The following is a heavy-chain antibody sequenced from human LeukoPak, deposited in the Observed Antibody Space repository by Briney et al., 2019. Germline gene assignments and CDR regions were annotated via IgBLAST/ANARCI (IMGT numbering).Heavy chain of an antibody. J-gene: IGHJ4*02. CDR3: AKDTVEYYYDSSGYN. CDR2: ISGSDGST. Sequence: GGSLRLSCAASGFTFSSYAMSWVRQAPGKGLEWVSAISGSDGSTYYADSVKGRFTISRDNSKNTLYLQMDSLRAEDTAVYYCAKDTVEYYYDSSGYNWGQGTLVTVSS. CDR1: GFTFSSYA. D-gene: IGHD3-22*01. V-gene: IGHV3-23*01.